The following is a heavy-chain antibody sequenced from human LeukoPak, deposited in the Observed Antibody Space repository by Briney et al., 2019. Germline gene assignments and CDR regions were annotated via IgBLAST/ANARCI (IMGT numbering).Heavy chain of an antibody. CDR1: GGSISSYY. CDR3: ARDLKGYGMDV. CDR2: ICYSGST. J-gene: IGHJ6*02. Sequence: SETLSLTCTVSGGSISSYYWSWIRQPPGKGLEWIGYICYSGSTNYNPSLKSRVTISVDTSKDQFSLKLSSVTAADTAVYYCARDLKGYGMDVWGQGTTVTVSS. V-gene: IGHV4-59*01.